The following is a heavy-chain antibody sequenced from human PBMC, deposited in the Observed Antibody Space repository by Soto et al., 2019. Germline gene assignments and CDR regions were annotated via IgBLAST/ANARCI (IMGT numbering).Heavy chain of an antibody. D-gene: IGHD3-16*01. CDR3: ARHGGTPDLYFDY. CDR2: INWIGGST. V-gene: IGHV3-20*04. CDR1: GFTFSNYA. Sequence: GGSLRLSCAASGFTFSNYAMHWVRQAPGKGLEWVSAINWIGGSTNYADSMKGRFTISRDNAKNSLYLQISSLRAEDTALYYCARHGGTPDLYFDYWGQGTPVTVSS. J-gene: IGHJ4*02.